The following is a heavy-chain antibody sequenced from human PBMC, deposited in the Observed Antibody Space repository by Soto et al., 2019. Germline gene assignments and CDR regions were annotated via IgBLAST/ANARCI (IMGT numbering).Heavy chain of an antibody. CDR1: GFTFSSYA. J-gene: IGHJ4*02. Sequence: GGSLRLSCAASGFTFSSYAMSWVRQAPGKGLEWVSAISGSGGSTYYADSVKGRFTISRDNSKNTLYLQMNSLRAEDTAVYYCAKHRLMYYSRSSIPSPLDYWGQGTLVTVSS. D-gene: IGHD6-6*01. V-gene: IGHV3-23*01. CDR2: ISGSGGST. CDR3: AKHRLMYYSRSSIPSPLDY.